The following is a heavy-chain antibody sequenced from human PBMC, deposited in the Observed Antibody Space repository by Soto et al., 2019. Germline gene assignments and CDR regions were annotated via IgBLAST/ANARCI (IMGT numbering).Heavy chain of an antibody. CDR2: ISYDGSHG. CDR3: AREYRTIVVLGGMDV. D-gene: IGHD3-22*01. CDR1: GFTFSRYT. Sequence: QVQLVESGGGVVQPGRSLRLSCAASGFTFSRYTMHWVRQAPGKGLEWVAVISYDGSHGYFADSVKGRFTISRDNSKNTLYLQVNSVRTEDTAVYYCAREYRTIVVLGGMDVWGQGTTVTVSS. V-gene: IGHV3-30-3*01. J-gene: IGHJ6*02.